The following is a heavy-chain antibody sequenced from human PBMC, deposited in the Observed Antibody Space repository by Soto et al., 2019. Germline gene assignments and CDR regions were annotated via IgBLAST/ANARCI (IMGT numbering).Heavy chain of an antibody. D-gene: IGHD2-15*01. CDR3: ARDPQTYWTPYNWFDP. Sequence: GGSLRLSCAASGFTFSSYAMSWVRQAPGKGLEWVAVIWYDGSNKYYADSVKGRFTISRDNSKNTLYLQMNSLRAEDTAVYYCARDPQTYWTPYNWFDPWGQGTLVTVSS. CDR2: IWYDGSNK. V-gene: IGHV3-33*08. CDR1: GFTFSSYA. J-gene: IGHJ5*02.